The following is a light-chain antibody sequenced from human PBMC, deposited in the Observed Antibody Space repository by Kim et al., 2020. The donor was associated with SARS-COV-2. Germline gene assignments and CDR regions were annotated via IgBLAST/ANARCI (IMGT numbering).Light chain of an antibody. V-gene: IGLV2-8*01. CDR3: TSYAGSNSYV. CDR2: EVN. CDR1: CSDVGAYQY. Sequence: GPPVTISCSGTCSDVGAYQYVSWYQHHPGKVPKLIIYEVNRRPSGVPDRFSGSKSGNTASLTVSGLQAEDEADYYCTSYAGSNSYVFGSGTKVTVL. J-gene: IGLJ1*01.